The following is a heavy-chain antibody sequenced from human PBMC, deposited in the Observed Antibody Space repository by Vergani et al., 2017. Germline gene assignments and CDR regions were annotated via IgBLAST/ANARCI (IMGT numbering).Heavy chain of an antibody. D-gene: IGHD6-19*01. V-gene: IGHV3-66*01. Sequence: EVQLVESGGGLVQPGGSLRLSCAASGFTVSSNYMSWVRQAPGKGLEWVSVIYSGGSTYYADSVKGRFTISRDNSKNTLYLQVNSLRAEDTAVYYCATYGSGWYGRDYWGQGTLVTVSS. J-gene: IGHJ4*02. CDR1: GFTVSSNY. CDR2: IYSGGST. CDR3: ATYGSGWYGRDY.